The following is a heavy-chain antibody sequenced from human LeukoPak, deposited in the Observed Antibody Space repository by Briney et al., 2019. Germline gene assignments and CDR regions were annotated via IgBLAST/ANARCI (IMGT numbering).Heavy chain of an antibody. CDR1: CGSISNNF. CDR2: VHSDATT. V-gene: IGHV4-59*01. J-gene: IGHJ3*02. D-gene: IGHD6-13*01. Sequence: SETLSLTCTVSCGSISNNFWSWIRQARGKGLEWIGYVHSDATTKYNPSLKSRVTISIDTPKNQFSLKVNSVTAADTAVYYCARASDSSGRYSGGHIWGQGIMVTVSS. CDR3: ARASDSSGRYSGGHI.